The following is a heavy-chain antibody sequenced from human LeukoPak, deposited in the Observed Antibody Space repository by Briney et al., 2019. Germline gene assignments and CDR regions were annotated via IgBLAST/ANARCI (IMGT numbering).Heavy chain of an antibody. J-gene: IGHJ3*02. CDR2: INPNSGGT. CDR3: ATRSSGWSYDAFDI. Sequence: ASVKVSCKASGYTFTNYDINWARQAPGQGLEWMGWINPNSGGTNYAQKFQGRVTMTRDTSISTAYMELSRLRSDDTAVYYCATRSSGWSYDAFDIWGQGTMVTVSS. CDR1: GYTFTNYD. D-gene: IGHD6-19*01. V-gene: IGHV1-2*02.